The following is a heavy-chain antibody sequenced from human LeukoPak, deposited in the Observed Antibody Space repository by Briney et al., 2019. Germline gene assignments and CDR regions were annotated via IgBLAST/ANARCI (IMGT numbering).Heavy chain of an antibody. V-gene: IGHV3-30*02. CDR2: IRYDGSNK. CDR1: GFTFNNYA. Sequence: GGSLRLSCVASGFTFNNYAMTWVRQAPGKGLEWVAFIRYDGSNKYYADSVKGRFTISRDNSKNTLYLQMNSLRAEDTAVYYCATLPNSGIAVAGDYWGQGTLVTVSS. CDR3: ATLPNSGIAVAGDY. D-gene: IGHD6-19*01. J-gene: IGHJ4*02.